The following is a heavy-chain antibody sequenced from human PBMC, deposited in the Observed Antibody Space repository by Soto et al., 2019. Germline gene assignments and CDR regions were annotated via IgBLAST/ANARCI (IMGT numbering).Heavy chain of an antibody. J-gene: IGHJ4*02. Sequence: QVQLVQSGAEVKKPGASVKVSCKASGSTFTNYGFSWVRQAPGQGLEWVGWISANNVDTHYAQKLQGRVTLTTDTSTGTVYIELRSLRSDDTAVYYCARTPTGPPFDYWGQGALVSVSS. CDR3: ARTPTGPPFDY. CDR2: ISANNVDT. V-gene: IGHV1-18*01. D-gene: IGHD1-1*01. CDR1: GSTFTNYG.